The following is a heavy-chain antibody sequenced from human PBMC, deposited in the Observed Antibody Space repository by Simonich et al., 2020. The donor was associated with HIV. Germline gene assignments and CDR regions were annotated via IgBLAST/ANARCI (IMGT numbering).Heavy chain of an antibody. V-gene: IGHV3-48*01. CDR3: ARPARSGTFFEY. J-gene: IGHJ4*02. D-gene: IGHD3-10*01. CDR2: ISSSSSTI. CDR1: GFTFSSYS. Sequence: EVQLVESGGGLVQPGGSLRLSCAASGFTFSSYSMNWVRQAPGRGWGWVSYISSSSSTIYDANSVKGRFTISRDKAKNSLYLQMNSLRAEDTAVYYCARPARSGTFFEYWGQGTLVTVSS.